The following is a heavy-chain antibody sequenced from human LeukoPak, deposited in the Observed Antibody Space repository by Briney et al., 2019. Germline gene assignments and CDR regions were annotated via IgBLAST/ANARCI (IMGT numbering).Heavy chain of an antibody. Sequence: GASVKVSCKASGYTFTSYGISWVRQAPGQGLGWMGWISAYKGNTNYAQKLQGRVTMTTDTSTSTAYMELRSLRSDDTAVYYCARDAQKIYGESHIDYWGQGTLVTVSS. D-gene: IGHD4-17*01. CDR2: ISAYKGNT. J-gene: IGHJ4*02. CDR3: ARDAQKIYGESHIDY. CDR1: GYTFTSYG. V-gene: IGHV1-18*01.